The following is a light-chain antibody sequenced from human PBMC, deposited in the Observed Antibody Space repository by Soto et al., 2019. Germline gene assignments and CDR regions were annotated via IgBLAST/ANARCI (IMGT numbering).Light chain of an antibody. CDR3: QQRSNWPPMYT. J-gene: IGKJ2*01. CDR2: DAS. V-gene: IGKV3-11*01. CDR1: QSVSSY. Sequence: EIVLTQSPATLSLSPGERATLSCRASQSVSSYLAWYQQKPGQAPRLLIYDASNRATGIPARFSGSGSGTDFTHTISSLETEDFAVYYCQQRSNWPPMYTFGQGTKLEIK.